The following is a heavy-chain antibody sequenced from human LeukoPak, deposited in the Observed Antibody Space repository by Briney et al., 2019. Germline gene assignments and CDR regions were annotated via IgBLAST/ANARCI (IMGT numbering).Heavy chain of an antibody. CDR3: AKVNYYEPYF. Sequence: GGSLRLSCAASGFTFSSYAMSWVRQAPGKGLEWVSAISGSGGSTYYADSVKGRFTISRDNSKNTLYLQMISLRADDTAVYYCAKVNYYEPYFWGQGTLVTVSS. CDR2: ISGSGGST. CDR1: GFTFSSYA. V-gene: IGHV3-23*01. D-gene: IGHD3-22*01. J-gene: IGHJ4*02.